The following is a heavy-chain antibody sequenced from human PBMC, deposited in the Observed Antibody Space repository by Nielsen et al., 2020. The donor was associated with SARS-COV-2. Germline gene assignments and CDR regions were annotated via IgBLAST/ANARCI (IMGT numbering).Heavy chain of an antibody. Sequence: GESLKISCAASGFTFSSYSMNWVRQAPGKGLEWVSYISSSSSTIYYADSVKGRFTISRDNAKNSLYLQMNSLRAEDTAVYYCARYPLFLYSGYDYDYYYYYMDVWGKGTTVTVSS. CDR1: GFTFSSYS. J-gene: IGHJ6*03. D-gene: IGHD5-12*01. CDR2: ISSSSSTI. CDR3: ARYPLFLYSGYDYDYYYYYMDV. V-gene: IGHV3-48*01.